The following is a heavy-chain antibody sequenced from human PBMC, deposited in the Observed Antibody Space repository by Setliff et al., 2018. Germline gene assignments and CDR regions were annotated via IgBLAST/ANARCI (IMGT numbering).Heavy chain of an antibody. CDR3: ARDVVDFRTGQAGP. CDR1: GSTFSSLW. Sequence: GGSLRLSCSASGSTFSSLWMAWVRQAPGKGLEWVANINQGGSDQFYVESVKGRFTISRDNAKNSLFLQMNSLRVEDTAVYYCARDVVDFRTGQAGPWGQGTLVTVSS. D-gene: IGHD3-3*01. CDR2: INQGGSDQ. J-gene: IGHJ5*02. V-gene: IGHV3-7*01.